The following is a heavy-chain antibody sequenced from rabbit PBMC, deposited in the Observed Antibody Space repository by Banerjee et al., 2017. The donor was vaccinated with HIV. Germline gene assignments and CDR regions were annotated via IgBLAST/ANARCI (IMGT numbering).Heavy chain of an antibody. Sequence: QSLEESGGDLVKPGASLTLTCTASGLDFSSSDWICWVRQAPGKGLEWIASIYTGSSGSTYYASWAKGRFTISKTSSTTVTLQMTSLTAADTATHFCARHRAGGYGHDLWGPGTLVTVS. V-gene: IGHV1S40*01. D-gene: IGHD1-1*01. J-gene: IGHJ4*01. CDR3: ARHRAGGYGHDL. CDR1: GLDFSSSDW. CDR2: IYTGSSGST.